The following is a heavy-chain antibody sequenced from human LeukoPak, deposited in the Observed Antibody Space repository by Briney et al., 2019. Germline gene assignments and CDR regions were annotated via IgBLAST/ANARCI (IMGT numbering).Heavy chain of an antibody. J-gene: IGHJ5*02. V-gene: IGHV6-1*01. CDR2: TYYRSKWYD. CDR1: GDTVSSNSAA. Sequence: SQTLSLTCAISGDTVSSNSAAWNWIRQSPSRGLEWLGRTYYRSKWYDEYTASVRSRIIINPDTSKNQFSLHLNSVTPEDTAVYYCAGEPEQQLVRAWFDPWGQGTQVTVSS. CDR3: AGEPEQQLVRAWFDP. D-gene: IGHD6-13*01.